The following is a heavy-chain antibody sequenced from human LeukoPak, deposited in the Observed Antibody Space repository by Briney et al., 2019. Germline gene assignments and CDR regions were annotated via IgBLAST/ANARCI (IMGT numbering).Heavy chain of an antibody. CDR3: ARAGTNLGDYDY. CDR1: GGSISSYY. Sequence: SETLSLTCTVSGGSISSYYWNWIRQPPGKGLEWIGYIYYSGNTNYNPSLKSRVTISVDTSKNQFSLKLSSVTAADTAVYYCARAGTNLGDYDYWGQGTLVTVSS. V-gene: IGHV4-59*01. CDR2: IYYSGNT. D-gene: IGHD4-17*01. J-gene: IGHJ4*02.